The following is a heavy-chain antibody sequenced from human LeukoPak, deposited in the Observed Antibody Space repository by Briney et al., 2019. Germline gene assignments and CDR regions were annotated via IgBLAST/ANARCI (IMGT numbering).Heavy chain of an antibody. Sequence: GGSLRLSCAASGFTFSSNAMSWVRQAPGKGLEWVSVISGGGYSTYYAASVKGRFTISRDNSKNTLYLQMNSLRAEDTVVYYCAKGPSDIVVSYYGMDVWGQGTTVTVSS. V-gene: IGHV3-23*01. CDR2: ISGGGYST. CDR1: GFTFSSNA. J-gene: IGHJ6*02. D-gene: IGHD5-12*01. CDR3: AKGPSDIVVSYYGMDV.